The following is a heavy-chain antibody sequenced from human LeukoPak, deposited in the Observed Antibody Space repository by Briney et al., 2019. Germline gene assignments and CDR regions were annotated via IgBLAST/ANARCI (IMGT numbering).Heavy chain of an antibody. CDR1: GFTFSTYG. J-gene: IGHJ4*02. V-gene: IGHV3-30*02. Sequence: GGSLRLSCTASGFTFSTYGMHWVRQAPGKGLEWLAFIRYDGSNTYYADSVKGRFTVSRDDSKNTLYLQMNSLRGDDTAVYYCAKDGTSYYYIYYWGQGTLVTVSS. CDR2: IRYDGSNT. CDR3: AKDGTSYYYIYY. D-gene: IGHD2/OR15-2a*01.